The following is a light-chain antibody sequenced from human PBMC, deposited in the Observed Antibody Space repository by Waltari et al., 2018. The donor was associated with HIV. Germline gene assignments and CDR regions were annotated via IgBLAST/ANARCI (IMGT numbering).Light chain of an antibody. Sequence: QSVLTQPPSASGTPGQRVTISCSGSSSNIGSKYVYWYQKLPGSAPKLLSYRNKQRPSGVPDRFSGSKSGTSASLAISGLRSEDEADYYCAAWDDTLSVLFGGGTKLTVL. J-gene: IGLJ2*01. CDR2: RNK. CDR3: AAWDDTLSVL. CDR1: SSNIGSKY. V-gene: IGLV1-47*01.